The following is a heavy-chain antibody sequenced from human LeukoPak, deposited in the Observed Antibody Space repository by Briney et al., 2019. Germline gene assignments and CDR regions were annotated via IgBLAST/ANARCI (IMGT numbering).Heavy chain of an antibody. V-gene: IGHV1-18*01. D-gene: IGHD2-15*01. CDR1: GYTVTSYG. Sequence: ASVKVSCKASGYTVTSYGISWVRQAPGQGLEWMGWISAYNGNTNYAQKLQGRVTMTTDTSTSTAYMELRSLRSDDTAVYYCARDIRRYCSGGSCSLGYWGQGTLVTVSS. CDR3: ARDIRRYCSGGSCSLGY. CDR2: ISAYNGNT. J-gene: IGHJ4*02.